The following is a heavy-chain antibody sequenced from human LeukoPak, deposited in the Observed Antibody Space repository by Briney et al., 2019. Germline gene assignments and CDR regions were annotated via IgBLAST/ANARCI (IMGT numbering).Heavy chain of an antibody. J-gene: IGHJ5*02. D-gene: IGHD3-10*01. V-gene: IGHV4-59*06. CDR1: GDSVTTYY. Sequence: SETLSLTCTVSGDSVTTYYWSWIRQHPGKGLEWIGYIYYSGSTYYNPSLKSRVTISVDTSKNQFSLKLSSVTAADTAVYYCARVRTMVRGVISNWFDPWGQGTLVTVSS. CDR3: ARVRTMVRGVISNWFDP. CDR2: IYYSGST.